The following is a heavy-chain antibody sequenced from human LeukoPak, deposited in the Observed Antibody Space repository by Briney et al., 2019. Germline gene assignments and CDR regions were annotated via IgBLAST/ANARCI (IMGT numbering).Heavy chain of an antibody. V-gene: IGHV3-66*01. D-gene: IGHD6-13*01. CDR2: IYNVGDT. J-gene: IGHJ4*02. CDR1: GFTFSSYA. Sequence: PGGSLRLSCAASGFTFSSYAMSWVRQAPGKGLEWVSIIYNVGDTYYGDSVKGRFTISRDNSKNTLFLQMNSLRAEDTAVYFCARGLYSSSWYYNWGQGTLVTVSS. CDR3: ARGLYSSSWYYN.